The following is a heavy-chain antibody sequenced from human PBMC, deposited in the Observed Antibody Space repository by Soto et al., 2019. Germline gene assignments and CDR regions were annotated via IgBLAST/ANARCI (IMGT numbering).Heavy chain of an antibody. V-gene: IGHV3-33*01. CDR2: IWYDGSNK. CDR3: ARDGRSYGGTRVYGMDV. D-gene: IGHD4-17*01. Sequence: QVQLVESGGGVVQPGRSLRLSCAASGFTFSSYGMHWVRQAPGKGLEWVAVIWYDGSNKYYADSVKGRFTISRDNSKNTLYLQMNSLRAEDTAVYYCARDGRSYGGTRVYGMDVWGQGTTVTVSS. CDR1: GFTFSSYG. J-gene: IGHJ6*02.